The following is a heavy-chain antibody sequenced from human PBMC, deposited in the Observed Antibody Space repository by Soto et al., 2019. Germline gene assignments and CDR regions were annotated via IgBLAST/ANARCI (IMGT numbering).Heavy chain of an antibody. Sequence: GRSLRLSSEGSGFNVRSHAMTRIRQDPGKGPEWVSTITADGGTYYADSVKGRFAMSRDTSESTLYLQMNSLGAEDTAAYYCAPHVYCSGGSCQYDAFAIRGQGTMVTV. CDR3: APHVYCSGGSCQYDAFAI. CDR1: GFNVRSHA. V-gene: IGHV3-23*01. J-gene: IGHJ3*02. D-gene: IGHD2-15*01. CDR2: ITADGGT.